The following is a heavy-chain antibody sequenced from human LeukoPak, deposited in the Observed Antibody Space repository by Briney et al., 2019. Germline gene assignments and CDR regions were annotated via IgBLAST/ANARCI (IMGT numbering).Heavy chain of an antibody. Sequence: AGESLKISCKSSGYTFTHDWIGWVRQMPRKGLEWMGIIYPRDSTTRYSPAFEGQVTISVDKSITTAYLQWSSLKASDTAMYYCARRAIIQGTSALDFWGQGTVVIVSS. CDR2: IYPRDSTT. CDR1: GYTFTHDW. D-gene: IGHD3-3*01. J-gene: IGHJ4*02. CDR3: ARRAIIQGTSALDF. V-gene: IGHV5-51*03.